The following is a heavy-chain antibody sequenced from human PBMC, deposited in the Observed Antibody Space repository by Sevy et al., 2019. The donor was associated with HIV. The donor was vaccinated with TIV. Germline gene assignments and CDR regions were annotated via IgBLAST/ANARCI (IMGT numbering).Heavy chain of an antibody. V-gene: IGHV3-64D*06. CDR1: GFTFSSYA. J-gene: IGHJ6*02. CDR2: ISSNGGST. D-gene: IGHD4-4*01. Sequence: GGSLRLSCSASGFTFSSYAMHWVRQAPGKGLEYVSAISSNGGSTYYADSVKGRFTISRDNSKNTLYLQISSLRAEDTAVYYCVGNPMTTVTTNYYYGMDVWGQGTTVTVSS. CDR3: VGNPMTTVTTNYYYGMDV.